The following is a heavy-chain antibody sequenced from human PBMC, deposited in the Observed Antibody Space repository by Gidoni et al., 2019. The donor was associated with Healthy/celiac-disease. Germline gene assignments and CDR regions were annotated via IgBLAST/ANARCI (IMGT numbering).Heavy chain of an antibody. CDR2: INPNSGGT. CDR1: GYPFTGYY. J-gene: IGHJ4*02. Sequence: QVQLVQSGAEVKKPGPPVKVSCKASGYPFTGYYMHWVRQAPGQGLEWMGWINPNSGGTNYAQKFQGRVTMTRDTSISTAYMELSRLRSDDTAVYYCARTLGRLHTFDYWGQGTLVTVSS. V-gene: IGHV1-2*02. CDR3: ARTLGRLHTFDY. D-gene: IGHD5-18*01.